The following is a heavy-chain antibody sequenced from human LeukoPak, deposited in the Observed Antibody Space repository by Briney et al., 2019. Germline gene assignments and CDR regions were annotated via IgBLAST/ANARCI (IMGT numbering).Heavy chain of an antibody. Sequence: PGGSLRLSCAASGFTFSDYGMHWVRQAPGKGLEWVSLISYDGGNKFYADSVRGRFTISRDNSKNTLFLQMNSLRIEDTAVYYCAKVFEGGRARRPIEYWGQGSLVIVSS. CDR3: AKVFEGGRARRPIEY. CDR2: ISYDGGNK. CDR1: GFTFSDYG. J-gene: IGHJ4*02. D-gene: IGHD1-26*01. V-gene: IGHV3-30*18.